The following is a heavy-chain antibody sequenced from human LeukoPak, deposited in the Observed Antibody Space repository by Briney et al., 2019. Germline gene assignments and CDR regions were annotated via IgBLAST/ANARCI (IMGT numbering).Heavy chain of an antibody. V-gene: IGHV5-10-1*01. CDR3: ARRGTYDYGDYEFHY. J-gene: IGHJ4*02. CDR1: GSIFTSYW. D-gene: IGHD4-17*01. Sequence: GASLLISCKGSGSIFTSYWISWGRQLPGKGVEWMGRIDPSDYYTNYSPSFQGHVTISADKSISTAYLQWSSLKASDTAMYYCARRGTYDYGDYEFHYWGQGTLVTVSS. CDR2: IDPSDYYT.